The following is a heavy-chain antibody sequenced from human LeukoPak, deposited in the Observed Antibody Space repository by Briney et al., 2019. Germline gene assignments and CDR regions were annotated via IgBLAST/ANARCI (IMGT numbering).Heavy chain of an antibody. CDR3: AVDTAMANFDY. CDR2: INPSGGST. V-gene: IGHV1-46*01. J-gene: IGHJ4*02. Sequence: GASVEVSCKASGYTFTSCYMHWVRQAPGQGLEWMGIINPSGGSTSYAQKFQGRVTMTRDTSTSTVYMELSSLKSEDTAVYYCAVDTAMANFDYWGQGTLVTVSS. D-gene: IGHD5-18*01. CDR1: GYTFTSCY.